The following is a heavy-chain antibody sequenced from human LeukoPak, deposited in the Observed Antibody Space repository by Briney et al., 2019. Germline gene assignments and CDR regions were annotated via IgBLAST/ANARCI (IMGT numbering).Heavy chain of an antibody. Sequence: PGGSLRLSCAASGVTFSSYVMHWVRQAPGKGLEWVALISSDGNDKLYGDSVKGRFTISRDDSKSRLYLQMNSLRAEDTAVYYCTTKVIRGNSGDDYDDWGQGTLVTVSS. CDR1: GVTFSSYV. V-gene: IGHV3-30*03. CDR3: TTKVIRGNSGDDYDD. CDR2: ISSDGNDK. J-gene: IGHJ4*02. D-gene: IGHD5-12*01.